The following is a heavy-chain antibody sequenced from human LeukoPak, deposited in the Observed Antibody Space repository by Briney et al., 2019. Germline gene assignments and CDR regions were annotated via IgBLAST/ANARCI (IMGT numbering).Heavy chain of an antibody. D-gene: IGHD3-9*01. Sequence: GGSLRLSCAASGFTFNTAWMSWFRQVPGKGLERVGRIKSKSDGGTAEYTAPVKGRFTISRDDSKNTLYLQMNSLKTEDTAVYYCTTDGAPYYDILTGYYPRLYWGQGTLVTVSS. J-gene: IGHJ4*02. V-gene: IGHV3-15*01. CDR1: GFTFNTAW. CDR2: IKSKSDGGTA. CDR3: TTDGAPYYDILTGYYPRLY.